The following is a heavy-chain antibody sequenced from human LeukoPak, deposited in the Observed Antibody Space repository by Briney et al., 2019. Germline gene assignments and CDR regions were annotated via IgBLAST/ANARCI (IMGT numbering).Heavy chain of an antibody. J-gene: IGHJ4*02. CDR2: ISSSSSYI. D-gene: IGHD3-10*01. V-gene: IGHV3-21*01. Sequence: GGSLRLSCAASGFTFSSYAMNWVRQAPGKGLEWVSSISSSSSYIYYADSVKGRFTISRDNAKNSLYLQMNSLRAEDTAVYYCARGGLLWFGELYANYFDYWGQGTPVTVSS. CDR1: GFTFSSYA. CDR3: ARGGLLWFGELYANYFDY.